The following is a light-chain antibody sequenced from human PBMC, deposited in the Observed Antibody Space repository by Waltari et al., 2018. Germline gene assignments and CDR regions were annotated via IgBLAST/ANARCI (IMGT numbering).Light chain of an antibody. CDR1: SSNIGSNT. V-gene: IGLV1-44*01. Sequence: QSALTQPPSASGTPGQRVTISCSGSSSNIGSNTVNWYQQLPGTAPKLLNYRINQRPSGVPDRFSGSKSGTSAALAISGLQSGDEADYYCAAWDDSLWGVFGGGTKLTVL. CDR3: AAWDDSLWGV. J-gene: IGLJ2*01. CDR2: RIN.